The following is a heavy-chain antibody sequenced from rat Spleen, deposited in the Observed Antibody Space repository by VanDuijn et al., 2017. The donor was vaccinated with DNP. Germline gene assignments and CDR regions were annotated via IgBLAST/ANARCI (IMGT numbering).Heavy chain of an antibody. CDR1: GFTFSDYG. CDR3: ARGGYYYSSYIYADWFAY. J-gene: IGHJ2*01. D-gene: IGHD1-2*01. CDR2: IIYDGSRT. Sequence: EVQLVESGGGLVQPGRSVKLSCAVSGFTFSDYGMAWVLQAPKKGLEWVATIIYDGSRTYYRDSVKGRFTISRDNAKSTLYLQMDSLRSEDTATYYCARGGYYYSSYIYADWFAYWGQGVMVTVSS. V-gene: IGHV5-7*01.